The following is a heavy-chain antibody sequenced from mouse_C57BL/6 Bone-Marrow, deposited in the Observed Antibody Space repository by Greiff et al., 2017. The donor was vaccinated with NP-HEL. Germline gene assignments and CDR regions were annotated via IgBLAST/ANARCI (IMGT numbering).Heavy chain of an antibody. J-gene: IGHJ3*01. V-gene: IGHV6-3*01. CDR2: IRLKSDNYAT. Sequence: EVKLVESGGGLVQPGGSMKLSCVASGFTFSNYWMNWVRQSPEKGLEWVAQIRLKSDNYATHYAESVKGRFTISRDDSKSSVYLQMNNLRAEDTGIYYCTGGLLSWFAYWGQGTLVTVSA. CDR3: TGGLLSWFAY. CDR1: GFTFSNYW. D-gene: IGHD2-3*01.